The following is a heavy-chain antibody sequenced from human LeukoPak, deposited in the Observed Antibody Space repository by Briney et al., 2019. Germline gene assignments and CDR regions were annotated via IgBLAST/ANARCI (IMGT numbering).Heavy chain of an antibody. V-gene: IGHV4-39*01. D-gene: IGHD2-2*01. CDR2: IYYSGST. J-gene: IGHJ4*02. CDR3: AIRSYCSSTSCHDY. CDR1: GGSISSSNYY. Sequence: PSETLSLTCTVSGGSISSSNYYWGWIRQPPGKGLEWIGSIYYSGSTYYNPSLKSRVTISVDTSKNQFSLKLSSVTAADTAVYYCAIRSYCSSTSCHDYWGQGTLVTVSS.